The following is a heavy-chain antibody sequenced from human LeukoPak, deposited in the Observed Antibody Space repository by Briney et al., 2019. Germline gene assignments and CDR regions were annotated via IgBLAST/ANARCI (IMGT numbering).Heavy chain of an antibody. V-gene: IGHV3-53*01. CDR1: GFTVSSNY. J-gene: IGHJ4*02. CDR3: AGARDYHDSSGYDDY. D-gene: IGHD3-22*01. CDR2: IYSGGST. Sequence: PGGSLRLSCAASGFTVSSNYMSWVRQAPGKGLEWVSVIYSGGSTYYADSVKGRFTISRDNSKNTLYLQMNSLRAEDTAVYYCAGARDYHDSSGYDDYWGQGTLVTVSS.